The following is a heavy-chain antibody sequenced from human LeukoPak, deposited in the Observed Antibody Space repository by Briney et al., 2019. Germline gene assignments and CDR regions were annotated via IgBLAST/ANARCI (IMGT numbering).Heavy chain of an antibody. D-gene: IGHD3-10*01. CDR2: MNPNSGNT. J-gene: IGHJ3*02. V-gene: IGHV1-8*01. CDR1: GYTFTSYD. Sequence: ASVKVSCKASGYTFTSYDINWVRQATGQGLEWMGWMNPNSGNTGYAQKFQGRVTMTRDTSTSTVYMELSSLRSEDTAVYYCARARLLWFGEPDAFDIWGQGTMVTVSS. CDR3: ARARLLWFGEPDAFDI.